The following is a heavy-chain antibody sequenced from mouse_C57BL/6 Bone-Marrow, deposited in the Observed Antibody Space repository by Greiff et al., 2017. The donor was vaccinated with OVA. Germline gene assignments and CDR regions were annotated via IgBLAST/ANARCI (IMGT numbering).Heavy chain of an antibody. J-gene: IGHJ2*01. Sequence: VQLQQSDAELVKPGASVKISCKVSGYTFTDHTIHWMKQRPEQGLEWIGYIYPRDGSPKYNEKFTGKATLTADKSSSTAYMQLNSLTSEDSAVYFCARYYDYETPFDYWGQGTTLTVSS. CDR2: IYPRDGSP. CDR3: ARYYDYETPFDY. V-gene: IGHV1-78*01. D-gene: IGHD2-4*01. CDR1: GYTFTDHT.